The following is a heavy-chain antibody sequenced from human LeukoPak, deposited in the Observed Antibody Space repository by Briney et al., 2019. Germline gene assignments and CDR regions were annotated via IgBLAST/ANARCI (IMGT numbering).Heavy chain of an antibody. D-gene: IGHD3-10*01. Sequence: ASVKVSCKASGYTFTSYYIHWVRQAPGQGLAWMGIINPSDGSTTYAQKFQGTVTMTRDTSTSTVYMELSSLRSEDTAVYYCATQWSFLYFQHWGQGTLVTVSS. J-gene: IGHJ1*01. CDR3: ATQWSFLYFQH. CDR1: GYTFTSYY. V-gene: IGHV1-46*01. CDR2: INPSDGST.